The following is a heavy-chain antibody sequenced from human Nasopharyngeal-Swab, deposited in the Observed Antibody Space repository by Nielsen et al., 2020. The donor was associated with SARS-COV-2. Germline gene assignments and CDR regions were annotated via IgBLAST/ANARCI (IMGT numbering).Heavy chain of an antibody. CDR2: IYHSGST. J-gene: IGHJ4*02. CDR1: GGSISSSNW. D-gene: IGHD3-10*01. Sequence: SETLSLTCAVSGGSISSSNWWSLVRQPPGKGLEWIGEIYHSGSTNYNPSLKSRVTISVDKSKNQFSLKLSSVTAADTAVYYCARGGYYGSGSYQNWGQGTLVTVSS. V-gene: IGHV4-4*02. CDR3: ARGGYYGSGSYQN.